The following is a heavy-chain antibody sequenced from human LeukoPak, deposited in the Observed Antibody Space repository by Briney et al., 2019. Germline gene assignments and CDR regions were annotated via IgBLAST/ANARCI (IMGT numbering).Heavy chain of an antibody. D-gene: IGHD3-16*02. CDR3: AASYTSFPYYFDF. J-gene: IGHJ4*02. CDR2: ISTSGTT. CDR1: GGSISSYY. V-gene: IGHV4-4*07. Sequence: SETLSLTCTVSGGSISSYYWNWIRQPAGKGLEWIGRISTSGTTNYSLSLKSRVTMSLDTSKKLFSLKLSSVTATDTAVYYCAASYTSFPYYFDFWGQGTLVTVSS.